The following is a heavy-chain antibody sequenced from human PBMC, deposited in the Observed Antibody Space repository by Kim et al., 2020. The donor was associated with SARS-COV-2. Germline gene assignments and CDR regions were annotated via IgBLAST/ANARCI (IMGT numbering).Heavy chain of an antibody. D-gene: IGHD3-10*01. J-gene: IGHJ4*02. V-gene: IGHV3-23*01. CDR1: GFTFSSYA. Sequence: GGSVRLSCAASGFTFSSYAMSWVRQAPGKGLEWVSAISGSGGSTYYADSVKGRFTISRDNSKNTPCLQMNSLRAEDTAVYYCGKDLDYYGSGSYYFPIDYWGQGTLVTVSS. CDR2: ISGSGGST. CDR3: GKDLDYYGSGSYYFPIDY.